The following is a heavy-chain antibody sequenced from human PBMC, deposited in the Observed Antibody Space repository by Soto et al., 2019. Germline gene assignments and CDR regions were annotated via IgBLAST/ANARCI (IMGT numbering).Heavy chain of an antibody. D-gene: IGHD2-15*01. CDR2: CYYSAST. J-gene: IGHJ6*03. V-gene: IGHV4-39*01. Sequence: SETLSLTFTVSGSSISSSSYYWGWIRQSPGKGLEWIGSCYYSASTYDSATLRSRVTISGDKSRKQISMRLSSVAAADTDVYYCARISVDSRYMDVWGKGTTVTVSS. CDR1: GSSISSSSYY. CDR3: ARISVDSRYMDV.